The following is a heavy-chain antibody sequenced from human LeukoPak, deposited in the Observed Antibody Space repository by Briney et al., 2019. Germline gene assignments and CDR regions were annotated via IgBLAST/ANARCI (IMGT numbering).Heavy chain of an antibody. Sequence: PGGSLRLSCAASGFTFSSYSMNWVRQPPGKGLEWIGEINHSGSTNYNPSLKSRVTISVDTSKNQFSLKLSSVTAADTAVYYCARDRSFEYLSAMTTVTTLTFDYWGQGTLVTVSS. J-gene: IGHJ4*02. CDR1: GFTFSSYS. CDR2: INHSGST. D-gene: IGHD4-17*01. V-gene: IGHV4-34*01. CDR3: ARDRSFEYLSAMTTVTTLTFDY.